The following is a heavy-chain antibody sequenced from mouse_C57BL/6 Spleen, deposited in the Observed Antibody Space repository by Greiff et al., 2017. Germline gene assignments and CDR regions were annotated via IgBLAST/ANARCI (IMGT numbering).Heavy chain of an antibody. J-gene: IGHJ3*01. D-gene: IGHD1-1*01. Sequence: VQLQQSGAELVKPGASVKMSCKASGYTFTSYWITWVKQRPGQGLEWIGDIYPGSGSTNYNEKFKSKATLTVDTSSSTAYMQLSSLTSEDSAVYYCARGHYYGSSWGFAYWGQGTLVTVSA. CDR1: GYTFTSYW. V-gene: IGHV1-55*01. CDR3: ARGHYYGSSWGFAY. CDR2: IYPGSGST.